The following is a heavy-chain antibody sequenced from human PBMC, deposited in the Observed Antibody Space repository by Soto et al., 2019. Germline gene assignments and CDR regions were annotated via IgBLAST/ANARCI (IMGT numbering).Heavy chain of an antibody. D-gene: IGHD6-13*01. V-gene: IGHV4-59*12. CDR1: GGSISSYY. Sequence: SETLSLTCTVSGGSISSYYWSWIRQPPGKGLEWIGYIYYSGSTNYNPSLKSRVTISVDTSKNQFSLKLSSVTAADTAVYYCASAGRGRTYSSSWYFDYWGQGTLVTVSS. J-gene: IGHJ4*02. CDR2: IYYSGST. CDR3: ASAGRGRTYSSSWYFDY.